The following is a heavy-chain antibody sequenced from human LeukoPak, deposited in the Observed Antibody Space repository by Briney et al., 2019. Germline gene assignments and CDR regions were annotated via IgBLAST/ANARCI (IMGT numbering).Heavy chain of an antibody. D-gene: IGHD6-13*01. CDR2: IKQDGSEK. CDR1: GFTFSSYW. J-gene: IGHJ4*02. CDR3: ARPRGSSWYFDF. V-gene: IGHV3-7*04. Sequence: GGSLRLSCAASGFTFSSYWMSWVRQAPGKGLEWVANIKQDGSEKYYVDSLKGRFTISRDNAKNSLYLQMNSLRVEDTAVYCCARPRGSSWYFDFWGQGTLVTVSS.